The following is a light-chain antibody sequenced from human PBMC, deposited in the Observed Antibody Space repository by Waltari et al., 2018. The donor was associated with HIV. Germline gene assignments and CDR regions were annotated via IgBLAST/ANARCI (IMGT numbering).Light chain of an antibody. CDR1: TSDIASTIH. J-gene: IGLJ3*02. CDR3: SSYSTSGFLL. CDR2: GVT. Sequence: QSALTQPASLSGSPGPSVTITCSGLTSDIASTIHVPWYQQHPGKVPKLVIFGVTNRASEISDRFSGSRSGDTASLIISGLQSEDEAHYYCSSYSTSGFLLFGGGTKLTVL. V-gene: IGLV2-14*01.